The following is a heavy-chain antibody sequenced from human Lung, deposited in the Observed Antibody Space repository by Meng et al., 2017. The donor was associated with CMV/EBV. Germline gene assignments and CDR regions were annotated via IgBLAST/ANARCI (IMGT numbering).Heavy chain of an antibody. CDR1: GDSVSSNSAA. V-gene: IGHV6-1*01. CDR3: ARGHYDSSGYPIDY. D-gene: IGHD3-22*01. J-gene: IGHJ4*02. CDR2: TYYRSKWYN. Sequence: SQTXXLTCAISGDSVSSNSAAWNWIRQSPSRGLEWLGRTYYRSKWYNDYAVSVKSRITINPDTSKNQFSLQLNSVTPEDTAVYYCARGHYDSSGYPIDYWXQGTXVTVSS.